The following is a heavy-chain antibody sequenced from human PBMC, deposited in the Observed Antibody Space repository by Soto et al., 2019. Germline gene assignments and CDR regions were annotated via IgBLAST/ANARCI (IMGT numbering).Heavy chain of an antibody. D-gene: IGHD2-2*01. Sequence: QVQLQESGPGLVKPSQTLSLTCTVSGGSISSGDYYWSWIRQPPGKGLEWIGYIYYSGSTYYNPSLKSRVTISVDTSKNQFSLKLSSVTAADTAVYYCARGSLLDCSSTSCHNYGMDVWGQGTTVTVSS. CDR3: ARGSLLDCSSTSCHNYGMDV. CDR2: IYYSGST. CDR1: GGSISSGDYY. J-gene: IGHJ6*02. V-gene: IGHV4-30-4*01.